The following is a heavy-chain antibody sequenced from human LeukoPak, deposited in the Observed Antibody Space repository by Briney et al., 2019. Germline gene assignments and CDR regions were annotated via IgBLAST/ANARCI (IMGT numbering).Heavy chain of an antibody. J-gene: IGHJ4*02. CDR1: DGSFSGYY. D-gene: IGHD5-12*01. CDR3: AKGYSGSRLTRIFDY. V-gene: IGHV4-34*01. Sequence: SETLSLTCAVYDGSFSGYYWSWIRQPPGKGLEWIGEINHSGSTNYNPSLKSRVTISVDTSKNQFSLKLSSVTAADTAVYYCAKGYSGSRLTRIFDYWGQGTLVTVSS. CDR2: INHSGST.